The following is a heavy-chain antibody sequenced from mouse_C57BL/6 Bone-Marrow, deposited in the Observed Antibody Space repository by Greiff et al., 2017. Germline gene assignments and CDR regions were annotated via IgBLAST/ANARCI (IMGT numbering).Heavy chain of an antibody. CDR3: ARSSRYYYGSGRFDY. D-gene: IGHD1-1*01. V-gene: IGHV1-42*01. CDR1: GYSFTGYY. J-gene: IGHJ2*01. CDR2: INPSTGGT. Sequence: VQLQQSGPELVKPGASVKISCKASGYSFTGYYMNWVKQSPEKSLEWIGEINPSTGGTTYNQKFKAKATLTVDKSSSTAYMQLKSLTSEDSAVYYCARSSRYYYGSGRFDYWGQGTTLTVSA.